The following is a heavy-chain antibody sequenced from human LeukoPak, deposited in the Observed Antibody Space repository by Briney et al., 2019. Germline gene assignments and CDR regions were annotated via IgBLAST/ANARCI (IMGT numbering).Heavy chain of an antibody. V-gene: IGHV3-21*01. CDR3: ARAIVGFDAFDI. Sequence: GGSLRLSCAASGFTFSSYSMNWVRQAPGRGLEWVSSISSSSSYIYYADSVKGRFTISRDNAKNSLYLLMNSLRAEDTAVYYCARAIVGFDAFDIWGQGTMVTVSS. CDR1: GFTFSSYS. CDR2: ISSSSSYI. D-gene: IGHD2-21*01. J-gene: IGHJ3*02.